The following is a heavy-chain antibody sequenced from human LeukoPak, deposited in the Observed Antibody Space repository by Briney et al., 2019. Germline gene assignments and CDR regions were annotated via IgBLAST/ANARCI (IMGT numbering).Heavy chain of an antibody. CDR2: FILIFGAA. J-gene: IGHJ6*03. D-gene: IGHD3-3*01. CDR3: ERVLRFSPGSLYYKDD. Sequence: ASVKLSCKASGATFSSYAISWVREAPGQGLEWMGGFILIFGAANYAQKFQGRVTITADKSTSTAYMELSRLRSQDTAVYSGERVLRFSPGSLYYKDDWGKGTTVTVSS. CDR1: GATFSSYA. V-gene: IGHV1-69*06.